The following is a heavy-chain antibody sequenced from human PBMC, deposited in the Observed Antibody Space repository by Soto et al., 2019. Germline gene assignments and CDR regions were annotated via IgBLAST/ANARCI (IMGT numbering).Heavy chain of an antibody. CDR3: ARQPDYNIWTGYFYYFDH. CDR2: IYPGDSDT. CDR1: GYSFTSYW. D-gene: IGHD3-9*01. J-gene: IGHJ4*02. V-gene: IGHV5-51*01. Sequence: GESLKISCKGSGYSFTSYWIGWVRQMPGKGLEWMGIIYPGDSDTRYSPSFQGQVTISVDKSISTAYLQWSSLKASDTAMYYCARQPDYNIWTGYFYYFDHWGQGTLVTVSS.